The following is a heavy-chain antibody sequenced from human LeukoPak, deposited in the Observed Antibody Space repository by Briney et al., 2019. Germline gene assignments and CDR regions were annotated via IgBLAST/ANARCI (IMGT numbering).Heavy chain of an antibody. D-gene: IGHD6-13*01. CDR2: IYYSGST. CDR3: ARFSQQLAQYYYYGMDV. J-gene: IGHJ6*02. Sequence: SETLSLTCTVSGGSISGYYWSWIRQPPGKGLEWIGYIYYSGSTNYNPSLKSRVTISVDTSKNQFSLKLSSVTAADTAVYYCARFSQQLAQYYYYGMDVWGQGTTVTVSS. CDR1: GGSISGYY. V-gene: IGHV4-59*01.